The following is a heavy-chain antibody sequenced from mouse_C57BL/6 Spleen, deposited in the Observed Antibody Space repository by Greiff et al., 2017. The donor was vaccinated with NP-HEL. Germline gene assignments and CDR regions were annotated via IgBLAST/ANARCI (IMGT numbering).Heavy chain of an antibody. CDR1: GFSLTSYG. D-gene: IGHD2-4*01. V-gene: IGHV2-6-1*01. J-gene: IGHJ4*01. CDR2: IWSDGST. Sequence: VKLMESGPGLVAPSQSLSITCTVSGFSLTSYGVHWVRQPPGKGLEWLVVIWSDGSTTYNSALKSRLSISKDNSKSQVFLKMNSLQTDDTAMYYCARHGGITRYYYAMDYWGQGTSVTVSS. CDR3: ARHGGITRYYYAMDY.